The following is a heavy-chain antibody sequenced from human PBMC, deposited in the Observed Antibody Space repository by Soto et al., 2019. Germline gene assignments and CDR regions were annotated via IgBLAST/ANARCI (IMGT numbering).Heavy chain of an antibody. CDR2: ISYDGSNK. CDR1: GFTFSSYA. D-gene: IGHD4-17*01. J-gene: IGHJ4*02. CDR3: SRFYGGNSPPLDY. V-gene: IGHV3-30-3*01. Sequence: QVQLVESGGGVVQPGRSLRLSCAASGFTFSSYAMHWVRQAPGKGLEWVAVISYDGSNKYYADYVKGRFTISRDNSKNTLYLQMNSLRAEDTAVYYCSRFYGGNSPPLDYWGQGRLVTVSS.